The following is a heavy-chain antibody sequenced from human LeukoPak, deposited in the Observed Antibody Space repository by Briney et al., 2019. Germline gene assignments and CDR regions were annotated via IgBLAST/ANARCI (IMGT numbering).Heavy chain of an antibody. D-gene: IGHD2-15*01. CDR3: ATTLGYCSGGSCPPKAYYMDV. V-gene: IGHV1-24*01. Sequence: ASVKASCKVSGYTLTELSMHWVRQAPGKGLEWMGGFDPEDGETIYAQKFQGRVTMTEDTSTDTAYMELSSLRSEDTAVYYCATTLGYCSGGSCPPKAYYMDVWGKGTTVTISS. CDR2: FDPEDGET. J-gene: IGHJ6*03. CDR1: GYTLTELS.